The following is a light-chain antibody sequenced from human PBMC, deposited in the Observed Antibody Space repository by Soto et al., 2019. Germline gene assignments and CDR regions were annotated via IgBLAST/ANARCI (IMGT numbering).Light chain of an antibody. V-gene: IGLV2-14*01. CDR3: SSYTSGITYVI. J-gene: IGLJ2*01. CDR1: RNDVGDYSY. CDR2: EVS. Sequence: QSALTQPASVSGSPGQSITISCTGTRNDVGDYSYVSWYQQVPGKAPKLMIYEVSNRPSGVSNRFSGSKSGNTASLTISGLQAEDEADYYCSSYTSGITYVIFGGGTKLTVL.